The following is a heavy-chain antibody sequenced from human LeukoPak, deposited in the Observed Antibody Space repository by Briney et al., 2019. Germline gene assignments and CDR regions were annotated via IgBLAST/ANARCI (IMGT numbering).Heavy chain of an antibody. CDR2: IKSDGST. D-gene: IGHD1-26*01. CDR3: ARMFGGNYYGYYFDY. J-gene: IGHJ4*02. V-gene: IGHV3-74*01. CDR1: GFTFSSYW. Sequence: GGSLRLSCAASGFTFSSYWMHWVRQAPGKGLVWVSRIKSDGSTRYADSVKGRFTISRDTSKNTVNLQMNSLRAEDTAIYYCARMFGGNYYGYYFDYWGQGSMLTVSS.